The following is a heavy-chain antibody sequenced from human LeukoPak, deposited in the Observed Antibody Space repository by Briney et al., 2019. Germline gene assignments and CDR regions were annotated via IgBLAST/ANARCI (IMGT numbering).Heavy chain of an antibody. Sequence: SETLSLTCTVSGGSISSYYWSWIRQPPGKGLEWIGEINHSGSTNYNPSLKSRVTISVDTSKNQFSLKLSSVTAADTAVYYCARSGWSTWGNDAFDIWGQGTMVTVSS. D-gene: IGHD5/OR15-5a*01. CDR2: INHSGST. V-gene: IGHV4-34*01. CDR3: ARSGWSTWGNDAFDI. CDR1: GGSISSYY. J-gene: IGHJ3*02.